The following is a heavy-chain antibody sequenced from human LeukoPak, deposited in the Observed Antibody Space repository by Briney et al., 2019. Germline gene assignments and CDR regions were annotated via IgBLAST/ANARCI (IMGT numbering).Heavy chain of an antibody. V-gene: IGHV3-30*04. J-gene: IGHJ4*02. D-gene: IGHD2-15*01. CDR3: AGGLLGCSGGSCYPTDY. CDR1: GFTFSSYA. Sequence: PGGSLRLSCAASGFTFSSYAMHWVRQAPGKGLEWVAVISDDGNNKYYVDSVKGRFTISRDNSENTLYLQMDSLRAEDTAVYYCAGGLLGCSGGSCYPTDYWGQGTLVTVSS. CDR2: ISDDGNNK.